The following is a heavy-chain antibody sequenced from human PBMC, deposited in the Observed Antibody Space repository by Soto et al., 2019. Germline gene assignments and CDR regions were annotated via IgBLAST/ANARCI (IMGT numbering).Heavy chain of an antibody. V-gene: IGHV3-74*01. J-gene: IGHJ4*02. Sequence: GGSLRLSCAASGFSFSYKWMHWVRQAPGKGLVWVSHIDSDGSRTTYVDSVKGRFTISRDNAKNTLYLQMTSLRAEDTAVYYCARSAYPYYFDLWGQGTLVTVSS. CDR3: ARSAYPYYFDL. CDR2: IDSDGSRT. CDR1: GFSFSYKW.